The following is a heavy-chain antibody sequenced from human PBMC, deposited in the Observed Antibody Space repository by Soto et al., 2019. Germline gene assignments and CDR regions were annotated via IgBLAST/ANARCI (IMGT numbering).Heavy chain of an antibody. V-gene: IGHV4-31*03. D-gene: IGHD5-18*01. CDR1: GGSISSGGYY. Sequence: SETLSLTCTVSGGSISSGGYYWSWIRQHPGKGLEWIGYIYYSGSTYYNPSLKSRVTISVDTSKNQFSLKLSSVTAADTAGYYCARGLHSYGFSWGQGTLVTVSS. CDR3: ARGLHSYGFS. CDR2: IYYSGST. J-gene: IGHJ5*02.